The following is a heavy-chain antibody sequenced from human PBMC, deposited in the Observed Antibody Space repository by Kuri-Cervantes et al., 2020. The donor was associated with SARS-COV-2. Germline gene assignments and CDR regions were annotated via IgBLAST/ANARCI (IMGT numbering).Heavy chain of an antibody. CDR2: IYYSGST. CDR3: ARSPDYVWGSYQSSYWYFDL. V-gene: IGHV4-59*01. CDR1: GFTFSSYA. J-gene: IGHJ2*01. D-gene: IGHD3-16*02. Sequence: ESLKISCAASGFTFSSYAMSWVRQAPGKGLEWIGYIYYSGSTNYNPSLKSRVTISVDTSKNQFSLKLSSVTAADTAVYYCARSPDYVWGSYQSSYWYFDLWGRGTLVTVSS.